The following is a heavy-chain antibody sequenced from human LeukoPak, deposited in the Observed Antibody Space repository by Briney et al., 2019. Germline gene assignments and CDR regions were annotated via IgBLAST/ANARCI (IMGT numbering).Heavy chain of an antibody. CDR3: ARVGYYYYYYMDV. Sequence: ASETLSFTCAVYGGSFSGYYWSWIRQPPGKGLEWIGEINHSGSTNYNPSLKSRVTISVDTSKNQFSLKLSSVTAADTAVYYCARVGYYYYYYMDVWGKGTTVTVSS. J-gene: IGHJ6*03. CDR2: INHSGST. V-gene: IGHV4-34*01. D-gene: IGHD3-10*01. CDR1: GGSFSGYY.